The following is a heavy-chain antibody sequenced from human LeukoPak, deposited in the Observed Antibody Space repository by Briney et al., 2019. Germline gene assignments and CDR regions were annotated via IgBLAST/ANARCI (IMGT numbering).Heavy chain of an antibody. D-gene: IGHD3-3*01. CDR1: GFTFSSYA. J-gene: IGHJ4*02. V-gene: IGHV3-30-3*01. CDR2: ISYDGSNK. CDR3: ARDRAWNYFDY. Sequence: GGSLRLSCAASGFTFSSYAMHWVRQAPGKGLEWVAVISYDGSNKYYADSVKGRFTISRDNSKNTLYLQMNSLRAEDTAVYYCARDRAWNYFDYWGQGTLVTVSS.